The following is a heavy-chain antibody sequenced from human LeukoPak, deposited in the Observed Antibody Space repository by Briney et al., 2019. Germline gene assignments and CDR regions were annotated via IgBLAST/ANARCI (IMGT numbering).Heavy chain of an antibody. D-gene: IGHD2-2*01. CDR3: AGSPWVPAAIRWKDWFDP. V-gene: IGHV4-30-4*01. J-gene: IGHJ5*02. CDR1: GGSISSGDYY. CDR2: IYYSGST. Sequence: PSETLSLTCTVSGGSISSGDYYWSWIRQPPGKGLEWIGYIYYSGSTYYNPSLKSRVTISVDTSKNQFSLKLSSVTAADTAVYYCAGSPWVPAAIRWKDWFDPWGQGTLVTVSS.